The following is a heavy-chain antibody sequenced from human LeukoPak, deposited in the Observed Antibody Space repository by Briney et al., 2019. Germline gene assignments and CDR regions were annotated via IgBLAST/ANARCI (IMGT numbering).Heavy chain of an antibody. CDR2: ISSSSSYI. Sequence: GGSLRLSCAASGFTFSSYSMNWVRQAPGKGLEWVSSISSSSSYIYYADSVKGRFTISRDNAKNSLYLQMNSLRAEDTAVYYCARVDGVLLWFGELFPDAFDIWGQGTMVTVSS. CDR1: GFTFSSYS. J-gene: IGHJ3*02. V-gene: IGHV3-21*01. D-gene: IGHD3-10*01. CDR3: ARVDGVLLWFGELFPDAFDI.